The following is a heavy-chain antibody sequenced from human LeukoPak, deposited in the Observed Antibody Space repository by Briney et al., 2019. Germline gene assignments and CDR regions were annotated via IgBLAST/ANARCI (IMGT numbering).Heavy chain of an antibody. D-gene: IGHD6-6*01. CDR1: GGTFSSYT. V-gene: IGHV1-69*04. Sequence: ASVKVSCKASGGTFSSYTISWVRQAPGQGLEWMGRIIPIPGIANYAQKFQGRVTITADKSTSTAYMELSSLRSEDTAVYYCARDHVYSSSGPLDYWGQGTLVTVSS. J-gene: IGHJ4*02. CDR2: IIPIPGIA. CDR3: ARDHVYSSSGPLDY.